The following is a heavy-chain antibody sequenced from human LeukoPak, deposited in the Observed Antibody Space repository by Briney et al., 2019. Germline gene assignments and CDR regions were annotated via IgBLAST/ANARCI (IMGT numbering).Heavy chain of an antibody. CDR3: ARDNLDDAFDI. CDR1: GGSMSPYH. V-gene: IGHV4-59*12. J-gene: IGHJ3*02. Sequence: SETLSLTCTVSGGSMSPYHWGWIRQPPGKGLEWTGYIYYSGSTNYNPSLKSRVTMSVDTSKNQFSLKLSSVTAADTAVYYCARDNLDDAFDIWGQGTMVTGSS. CDR2: IYYSGST. D-gene: IGHD1-1*01.